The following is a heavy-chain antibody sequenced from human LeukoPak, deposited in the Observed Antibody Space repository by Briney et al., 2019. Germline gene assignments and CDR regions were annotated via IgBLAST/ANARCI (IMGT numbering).Heavy chain of an antibody. CDR2: APYDGSNK. J-gene: IGHJ4*02. CDR1: GLTSNSHF. V-gene: IGHV3-30*18. CDR3: AKDRSSSWSFDY. D-gene: IGHD6-13*01. Sequence: GGSLRLSCAASGLTSNSHFMHWVRQAPGKGLEWVAVAPYDGSNKYYADSVKGRFTISRDNSKNTVHLQMNSLRAEDTAVYYCAKDRSSSWSFDYWGQGTLVTVSS.